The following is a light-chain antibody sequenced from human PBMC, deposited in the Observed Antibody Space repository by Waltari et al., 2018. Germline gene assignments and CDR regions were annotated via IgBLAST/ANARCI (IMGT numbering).Light chain of an antibody. J-gene: IGKJ2*02. CDR2: AAS. V-gene: IGKV1-39*01. CDR1: QSISSY. CDR3: QQSYTTPKCT. Sequence: DIQMTQSPSSLSASVGDRVTITCRASQSISSYLNWYQQKPGKAPNLLIYAASTLQSGVPSRFSGSGSGTDFTLTITRLQPEDFATYYCQQSYTTPKCTFGQGTKLEI.